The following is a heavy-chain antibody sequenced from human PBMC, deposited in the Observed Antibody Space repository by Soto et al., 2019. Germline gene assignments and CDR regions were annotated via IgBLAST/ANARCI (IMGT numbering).Heavy chain of an antibody. CDR3: AKCDPARHYYFYYGMDV. Sequence: EVQLLESGGDLVQSGGSLRLSCAASGFTFSSYAMSWVRQAPGKGLEWVSGIHNSGGTTYYADSVKGRFTISRDNSKNTLYLQMNSLRAEDTAVYYCAKCDPARHYYFYYGMDVWGQGTTVTVSS. CDR1: GFTFSSYA. V-gene: IGHV3-23*01. J-gene: IGHJ6*02. CDR2: IHNSGGTT.